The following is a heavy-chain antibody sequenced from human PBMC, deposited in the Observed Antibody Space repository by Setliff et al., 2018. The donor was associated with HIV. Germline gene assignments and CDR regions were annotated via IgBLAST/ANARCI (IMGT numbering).Heavy chain of an antibody. J-gene: IGHJ6*04. V-gene: IGHV1-18*01. CDR3: ARDWNYVVDV. Sequence: GASVKVSCKASGYTFISYAVYWVRQAPGQGLEWVGWINPNNGNTKYAQNFQGRVSMTTTDTSTTTAYMELRSLTSDDTAVYYCARDWNYVVDVWGKGTTVTVSS. CDR1: GYTFISYA. D-gene: IGHD3-16*01. CDR2: INPNNGNT.